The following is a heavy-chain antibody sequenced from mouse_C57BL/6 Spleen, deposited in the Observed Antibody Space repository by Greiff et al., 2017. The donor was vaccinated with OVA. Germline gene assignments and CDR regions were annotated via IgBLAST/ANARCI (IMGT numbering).Heavy chain of an antibody. V-gene: IGHV14-4*01. J-gene: IGHJ2*01. CDR2: IDPENGDT. D-gene: IGHD2-4*01. Sequence: VQLQQSGAELVRPGASVKLSCTASGFNIKDDYMHWVKQRPEQGLEWIGWIDPENGDTEYASKFQGKATITADTSSNTAYLQLSSLTSEDTAVYYCTRLREGNYFDYWGQGTTLTVSS. CDR1: GFNIKDDY. CDR3: TRLREGNYFDY.